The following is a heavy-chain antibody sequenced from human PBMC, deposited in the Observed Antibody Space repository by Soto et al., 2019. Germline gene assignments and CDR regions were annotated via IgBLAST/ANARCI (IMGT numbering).Heavy chain of an antibody. CDR1: GYTFTNQH. D-gene: IGHD6-25*01. J-gene: IGHJ4*02. CDR2: LNPSGGSP. CDR3: ARDRAGSGYVYNFDY. Sequence: ASVKVSCKASGYTFTNQHIHWVRQAPGQRLEWVGRLNPSGGSPSYAQKFQDRVTLTSDTSTSTVYMELNSLRSDDTAVFYRARDRAGSGYVYNFDYWGQGTLVTVSS. V-gene: IGHV1-46*01.